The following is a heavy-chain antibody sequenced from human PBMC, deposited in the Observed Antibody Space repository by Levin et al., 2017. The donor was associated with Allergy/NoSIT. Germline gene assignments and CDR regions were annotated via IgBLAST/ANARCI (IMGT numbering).Heavy chain of an antibody. CDR3: AKGGSIVLISALDR. V-gene: IGHV3-23*01. CDR2: ISGGGNT. D-gene: IGHD3-22*01. J-gene: IGHJ4*02. Sequence: GGSLRLSCAVSGFTFSSYAMSWVRQAPGKGLEWVSGISGGGNTYYADSAKGRFTISRDNSRNTLYLQMNNLRDEDTAIYYCAKGGSIVLISALDRWGQGTLVTVSS. CDR1: GFTFSSYA.